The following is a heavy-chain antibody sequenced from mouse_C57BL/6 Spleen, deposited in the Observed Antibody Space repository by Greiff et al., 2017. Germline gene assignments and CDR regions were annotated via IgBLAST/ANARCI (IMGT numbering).Heavy chain of an antibody. CDR1: GYSITSGYY. CDR3: ARVIWDGYFDV. Sequence: EVKLEESGPGLVKPSQSLSLTCSVTGYSITSGYYWNWIRQFPGNKLEWMGYISYDGSNNYNPSLKNRISITRDTSKNQFFLKLNSVTTEDTATYYGARVIWDGYFDVWGTGTTVTVSS. J-gene: IGHJ1*03. D-gene: IGHD4-1*01. CDR2: ISYDGSN. V-gene: IGHV3-6*01.